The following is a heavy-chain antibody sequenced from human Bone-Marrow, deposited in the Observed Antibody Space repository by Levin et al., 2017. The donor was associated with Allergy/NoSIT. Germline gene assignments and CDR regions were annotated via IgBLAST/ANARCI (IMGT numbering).Heavy chain of an antibody. CDR3: AKDRGQWLITDWYFDL. CDR1: GSTFSSYN. CDR2: ISSTSSAI. Sequence: PGESLKISCEASGSTFSSYNMNWVRQAPGKGLEWVSYISSTSSAIYYADSVKGRFTISRDNDENSLYLQMNSLRDEDTAVYYCAKDRGQWLITDWYFDLWGRGTLVTVSS. J-gene: IGHJ2*01. D-gene: IGHD6-19*01. V-gene: IGHV3-48*02.